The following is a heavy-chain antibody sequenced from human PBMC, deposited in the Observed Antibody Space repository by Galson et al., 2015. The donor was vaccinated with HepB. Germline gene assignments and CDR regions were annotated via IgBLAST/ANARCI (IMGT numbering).Heavy chain of an antibody. J-gene: IGHJ5*02. V-gene: IGHV1-69*13. CDR1: GGTFSRYA. Sequence: SVKVSCKASGGTFSRYAISWVRQAPGQGLEWMGGIIPIFGTANYAQKFQGRVTITADESTSTAYMELSSLRSEDTAVYYCARDAPYSSSSKDNWFDPWGQGTLVTVSS. CDR2: IIPIFGTA. CDR3: ARDAPYSSSSKDNWFDP. D-gene: IGHD6-6*01.